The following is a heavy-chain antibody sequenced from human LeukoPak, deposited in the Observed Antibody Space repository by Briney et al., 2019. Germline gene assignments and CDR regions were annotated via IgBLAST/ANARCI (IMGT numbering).Heavy chain of an antibody. CDR3: ARDFIKGHDYSNSDLFDY. J-gene: IGHJ4*02. CDR1: GGSISSSNW. CDR2: IYHSGST. V-gene: IGHV4-4*02. Sequence: SETLSRTCSVSGGSISSSNWWSWVRQPPGKGLEWIGEIYHSGSTNYNPSLKSRVTISVDKSKNQFSLKLNSVTAADTAVYYCARDFIKGHDYSNSDLFDYWGQGTLVTVSS. D-gene: IGHD4-11*01.